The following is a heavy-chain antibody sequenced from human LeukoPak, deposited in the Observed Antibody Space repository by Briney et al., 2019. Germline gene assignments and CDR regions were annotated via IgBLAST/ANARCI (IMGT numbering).Heavy chain of an antibody. J-gene: IGHJ6*04. CDR1: GFTFSSYE. CDR3: AELGITMIGGV. D-gene: IGHD3-10*02. Sequence: GGSLRLSCAASGFTFSSYEMNWVRQAPGKGPEWVSYISSSGSTICYADSVKGRFTISRDNAKNSLYLQMNSLRAEDTAVYYCAELGITMIGGVWGKGTTVTISS. V-gene: IGHV3-48*03. CDR2: ISSSGSTI.